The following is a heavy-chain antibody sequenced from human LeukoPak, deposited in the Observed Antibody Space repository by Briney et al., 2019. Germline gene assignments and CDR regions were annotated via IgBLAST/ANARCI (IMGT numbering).Heavy chain of an antibody. Sequence: GGSLRLSCAASGFTYSSYEMNWVRQAPGKGLEWVSYISSSGSTIYYADSVKGRLTISRDNAKNSLYLQMNSLRAEDTAVYYCARANTAMVTYYMDVWGKGTTVTISS. CDR1: GFTYSSYE. CDR3: ARANTAMVTYYMDV. V-gene: IGHV3-48*03. D-gene: IGHD5-18*01. CDR2: ISSSGSTI. J-gene: IGHJ6*03.